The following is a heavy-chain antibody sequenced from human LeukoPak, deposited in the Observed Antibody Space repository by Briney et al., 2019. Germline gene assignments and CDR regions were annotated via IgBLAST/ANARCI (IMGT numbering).Heavy chain of an antibody. Sequence: GGSLRLSCAASGFTFSSYSMNWVRQAPGEGLEWVSAISRTGGGTYYADSVKGRFTISRDNSKNTLFLQMNSLRAEDTAVYYCAKDQGAYDFRAFDIWGLGTMVTVSS. CDR2: ISRTGGGT. CDR3: AKDQGAYDFRAFDI. CDR1: GFTFSSYS. D-gene: IGHD5-12*01. J-gene: IGHJ3*02. V-gene: IGHV3-23*01.